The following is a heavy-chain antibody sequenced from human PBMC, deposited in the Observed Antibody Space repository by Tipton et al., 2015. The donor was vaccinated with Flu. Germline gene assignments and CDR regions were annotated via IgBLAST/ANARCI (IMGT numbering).Heavy chain of an antibody. CDR3: ARSAAEPHDKNSFHGMDV. Sequence: TLSLTCTVSGGSISSGGYYWSWIRQHPGKGLEWIGYIYYSGGTYYNPSLKSRVTISVKTSKNQFSLKLSSLTAADTAVYYCARSAAEPHDKNSFHGMDVRGQGTPVPVSS. CDR2: IYYSGGT. V-gene: IGHV4-31*03. D-gene: IGHD2-2*01. CDR1: GGSISSGGYY. J-gene: IGHJ6*02.